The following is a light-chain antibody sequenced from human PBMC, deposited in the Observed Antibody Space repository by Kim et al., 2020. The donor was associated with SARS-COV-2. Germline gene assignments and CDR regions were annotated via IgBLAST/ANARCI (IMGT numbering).Light chain of an antibody. J-gene: IGLJ2*01. V-gene: IGLV3-1*01. Sequence: SYELTQPPSVSVSPGQTASITCSGDKLGDKYACWYRQKPGQSPVLVIYQDTKRPSGISERFSGSNSGNTATLTISGTQAMDEGDYYCQAWDSNTAVVFGGGTQLTVL. CDR1: KLGDKY. CDR3: QAWDSNTAVV. CDR2: QDT.